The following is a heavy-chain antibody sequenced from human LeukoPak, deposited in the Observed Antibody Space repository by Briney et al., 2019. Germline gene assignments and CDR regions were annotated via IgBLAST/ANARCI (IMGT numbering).Heavy chain of an antibody. D-gene: IGHD2-15*01. V-gene: IGHV1-46*01. CDR3: ASATLRCSGGSCYEMDV. CDR1: GYTFTSYY. J-gene: IGHJ6*04. Sequence: ASVKVSCKASGYTFTSYYMHWVRQAPGQGLEWMGIINPSGGSTSYAQKFQGRVTMTRDTPTSTVYMELRSLRSDDTAVYYCASATLRCSGGSCYEMDVWGKGTTVTVSS. CDR2: INPSGGST.